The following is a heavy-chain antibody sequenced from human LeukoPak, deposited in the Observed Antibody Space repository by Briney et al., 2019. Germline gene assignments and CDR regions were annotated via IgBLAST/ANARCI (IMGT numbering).Heavy chain of an antibody. CDR1: GGSISSSSYF. J-gene: IGHJ1*01. CDR2: IYYSGST. CDR3: ARYCSGGSCYGSEYFQH. V-gene: IGHV4-39*07. D-gene: IGHD2-15*01. Sequence: SETLSLTCTVSGGSISSSSYFWGWIRQPPGKGLEWIGNIYYSGSTYYNPSLKSRVTISVDTSKNQFSLKLSSVTAADTAVYYCARYCSGGSCYGSEYFQHWGQGTLVTVSS.